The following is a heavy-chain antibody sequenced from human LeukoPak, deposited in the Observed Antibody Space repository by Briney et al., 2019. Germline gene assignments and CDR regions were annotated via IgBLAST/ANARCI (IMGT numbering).Heavy chain of an antibody. CDR2: IKEDGSRE. J-gene: IGHJ4*02. CDR3: AKTVRGSWYCLDY. V-gene: IGHV3-7*01. Sequence: PGGSLRLSCAASGFTFSTYWMTWVRQAPGKGLEWVANIKEDGSREYYVDSVKGRFTISRDNAKNSLYLQMDSLTAEDTAVYYCAKTVRGSWYCLDYWGQGTLVTVSS. D-gene: IGHD6-13*01. CDR1: GFTFSTYW.